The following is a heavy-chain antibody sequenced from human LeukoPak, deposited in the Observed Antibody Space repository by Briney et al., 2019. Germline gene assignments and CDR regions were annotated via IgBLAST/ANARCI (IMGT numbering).Heavy chain of an antibody. V-gene: IGHV1-8*01. CDR1: GYTFITYD. Sequence: ASVKVSCKASGYTFITYDFNWVRQATGQGLEWMGWMNPHNDNAGYARKFQGRVTMTRDTSTNTAYMELSGLTSDDTAVYYCARNIAAGGLGYYFDYWGQGSLVTVSS. CDR2: MNPHNDNA. J-gene: IGHJ4*02. D-gene: IGHD6-25*01. CDR3: ARNIAAGGLGYYFDY.